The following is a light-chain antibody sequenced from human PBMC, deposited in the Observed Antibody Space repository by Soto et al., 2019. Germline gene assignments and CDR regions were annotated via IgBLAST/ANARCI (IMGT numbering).Light chain of an antibody. J-gene: IGLJ1*01. CDR1: TSSIGAPYD. Sequence: QSVLTQPPSVSGAPGQSGSISCTGRTSSIGAPYDVHWYQHLPGTAPKLLIYGDNNRPSGVPDRFSGSKSGTSASLAITRLQAEDEADYYCQSYDISLHNYVFGTGTKVTVL. V-gene: IGLV1-40*01. CDR2: GDN. CDR3: QSYDISLHNYV.